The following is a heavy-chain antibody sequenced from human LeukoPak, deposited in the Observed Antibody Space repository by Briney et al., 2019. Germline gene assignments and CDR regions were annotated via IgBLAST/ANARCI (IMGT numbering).Heavy chain of an antibody. CDR2: IYSGGST. CDR1: GFTVSSNF. V-gene: IGHV3-53*04. Sequence: PGGSLRLSCAASGFTVSSNFMSWVRQAPGKGLEWVSVIYSGGSTYYTDSVKGRFTISRHNSKHTLHLQMNSLRAEDTAVYYCARLYGTFLEWSPYFDYWGQGTLVTVSS. CDR3: ARLYGTFLEWSPYFDY. D-gene: IGHD3-3*02. J-gene: IGHJ4*02.